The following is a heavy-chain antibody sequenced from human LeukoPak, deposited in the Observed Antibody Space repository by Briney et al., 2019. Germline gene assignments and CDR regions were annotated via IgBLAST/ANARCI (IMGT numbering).Heavy chain of an antibody. J-gene: IGHJ3*02. Sequence: GASVKVSCKASGGTFSSYAISWVRQAPGQGLEWXXXXXPIFGTANYAQKFQGRVTITADESTSTAYMELSSLRSEDTAVYYCARRYDILTGYSPDAFDIWGQGTMVTVSS. CDR1: GGTFSSYA. V-gene: IGHV1-69*13. D-gene: IGHD3-9*01. CDR2: XXPIFGTA. CDR3: ARRYDILTGYSPDAFDI.